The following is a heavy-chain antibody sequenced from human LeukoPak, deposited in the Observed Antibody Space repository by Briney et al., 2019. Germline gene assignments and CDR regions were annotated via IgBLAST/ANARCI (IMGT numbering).Heavy chain of an antibody. Sequence: GGSLRLSCAASGFTLSSYAMSWVRQAPGKGLEWVSAISDSGNTYHADSVKGRFTISRDNAKNSLYLQMNSLRAEDTALYYCARLDFYDSSGYYYAGDLFDYWGQGTLVTVSS. CDR1: GFTLSSYA. D-gene: IGHD3-22*01. J-gene: IGHJ4*02. CDR2: ISDSGNT. CDR3: ARLDFYDSSGYYYAGDLFDY. V-gene: IGHV3-23*01.